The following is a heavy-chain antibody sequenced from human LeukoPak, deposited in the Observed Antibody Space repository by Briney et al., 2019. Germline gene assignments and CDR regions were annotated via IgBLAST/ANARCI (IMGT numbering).Heavy chain of an antibody. CDR3: ATDIVVVPAAVPGYFQH. Sequence: SVKVSCKASGGTFSSYAISWVRQAPGQGLEWMGGIIPIFGTANYAQKFQGRVTITADESTSTAYMELSSLRSEDTAVYYCATDIVVVPAAVPGYFQHWGQGTLVTVSS. J-gene: IGHJ1*01. V-gene: IGHV1-69*13. CDR1: GGTFSSYA. CDR2: IIPIFGTA. D-gene: IGHD2-2*01.